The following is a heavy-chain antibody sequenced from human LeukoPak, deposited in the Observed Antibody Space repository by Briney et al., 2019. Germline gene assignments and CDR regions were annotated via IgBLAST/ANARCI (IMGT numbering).Heavy chain of an antibody. V-gene: IGHV3-23*01. CDR2: ISPPGDIT. CDR1: GFHFSTHG. Sequence: PGGTLRLSCAASGFHFSTHGMNWVRQAPGKCLEWVSGISPPGDITYYADSVMGRFTISRDNRKNTVSLQMNSLRAEDTALYYCVRDLDWGAFDVWGQGTMVTVSS. CDR3: VRDLDWGAFDV. D-gene: IGHD3/OR15-3a*01. J-gene: IGHJ3*01.